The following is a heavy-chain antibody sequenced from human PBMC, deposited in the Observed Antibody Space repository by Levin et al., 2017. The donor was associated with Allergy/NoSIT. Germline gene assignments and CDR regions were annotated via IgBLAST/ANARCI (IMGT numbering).Heavy chain of an antibody. CDR2: IWYDGSNK. CDR1: GFTFSSYG. D-gene: IGHD3-22*01. J-gene: IGHJ4*02. V-gene: IGHV3-33*01. CDR3: ARDGTYYDSSGYWCH. Sequence: GESLKISCAASGFTFSSYGMHWVRQAPGKGLEWVAVIWYDGSNKYYADSVKGRFTISRDNSKNTLYLQMNSLRAEDTAVYYCARDGTYYDSSGYWCHWGQGTLVTVSS.